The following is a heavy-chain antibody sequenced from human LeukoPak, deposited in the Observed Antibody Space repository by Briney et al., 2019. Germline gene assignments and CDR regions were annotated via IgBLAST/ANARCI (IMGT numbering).Heavy chain of an antibody. J-gene: IGHJ4*02. V-gene: IGHV4-59*01. CDR2: IYNSGST. CDR3: VRDRELNY. CDR1: GVSISIYY. D-gene: IGHD1-7*01. Sequence: SETLSLTCTVSGVSISIYYWSWLRQPPGKGLEWIGYIYNSGSTNYNPSLKSRATISADTSKNQFSLKLSSVTAADTAVYYCVRDRELNYWGQGTLVTVSS.